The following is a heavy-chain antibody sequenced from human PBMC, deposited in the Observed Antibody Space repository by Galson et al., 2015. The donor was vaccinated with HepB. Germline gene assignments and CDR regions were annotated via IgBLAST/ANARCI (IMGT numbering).Heavy chain of an antibody. J-gene: IGHJ3*02. D-gene: IGHD2-8*01. CDR2: FRREDGKT. CDR3: TTDSFLVRAFEI. Sequence: SVKVSCKVSGYILTKLSMHWVRQAPGKGLEWMGGFRREDGKTIYAQKFQGRVTMTEDTSTDTAYMELSSLRSDDTAVYYCTTDSFLVRAFEIWGQGTMVTVSS. V-gene: IGHV1-24*01. CDR1: GYILTKLS.